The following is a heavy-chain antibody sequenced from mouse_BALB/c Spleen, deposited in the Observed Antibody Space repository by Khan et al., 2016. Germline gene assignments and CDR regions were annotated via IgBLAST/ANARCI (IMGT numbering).Heavy chain of an antibody. D-gene: IGHD1-1*01. Sequence: EVKLLESGGGLVHPGGSLKLSCAASGFDFSRYWMSWVRQAPGKGLEWIGEINPDSYTINYTPSLKDKFFISRDNAKNTLYLQMSKGRSEDTALYYCTRAGYYGDLAYWGQGTLVTVSA. J-gene: IGHJ3*01. CDR3: TRAGYYGDLAY. V-gene: IGHV4-1*02. CDR1: GFDFSRYW. CDR2: INPDSYTI.